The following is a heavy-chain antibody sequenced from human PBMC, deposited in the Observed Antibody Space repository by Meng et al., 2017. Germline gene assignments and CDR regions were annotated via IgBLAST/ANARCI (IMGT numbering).Heavy chain of an antibody. CDR3: TRVNRLAGIAARPSKYYYGMDV. Sequence: GGSLRLSCAASGFTSSDYYMSWIRQAPGKGLEWVSYISSSGSSIYYADSVKGRFPISRDNAKNSLYLQMNSLRAEDTAVYYCTRVNRLAGIAARPSKYYYGMDVWGQGTTVTVSS. CDR1: GFTSSDYY. V-gene: IGHV3-11*01. D-gene: IGHD6-6*01. CDR2: ISSSGSSI. J-gene: IGHJ6*02.